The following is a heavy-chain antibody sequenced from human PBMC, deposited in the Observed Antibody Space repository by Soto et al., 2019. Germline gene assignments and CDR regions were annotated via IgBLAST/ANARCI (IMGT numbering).Heavy chain of an antibody. CDR3: VRAPEQRPIAF. CDR2: ISVDGRDT. D-gene: IGHD6-19*01. CDR1: GFSLSDYW. V-gene: IGHV3-74*03. Sequence: EVQLMEFGGGLVQPGGSLRLSCAASGFSLSDYWMHWVRQVPGKGLLWVSRISVDGRDTTYADSVKGRFTISRDNAKNTLYLQMDSLRAEDTAVYYCVRAPEQRPIAFWGHGSLVTVSS. J-gene: IGHJ4*01.